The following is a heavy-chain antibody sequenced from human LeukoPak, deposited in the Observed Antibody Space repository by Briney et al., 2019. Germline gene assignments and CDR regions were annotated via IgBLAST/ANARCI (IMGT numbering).Heavy chain of an antibody. CDR2: ISGSGGST. V-gene: IGHV3-23*01. CDR3: ANDKSERETDTRAFDF. Sequence: GGSLRLSCAASGFTFRSYAMSWVRQAPGKGLEWVSAISGSGGSTYYADSVKGRFTISRDNSKNTLFLQMNSLRAEDTALYYCANDKSERETDTRAFDFWGQGTMVTVSS. J-gene: IGHJ3*01. CDR1: GFTFRSYA. D-gene: IGHD2-2*02.